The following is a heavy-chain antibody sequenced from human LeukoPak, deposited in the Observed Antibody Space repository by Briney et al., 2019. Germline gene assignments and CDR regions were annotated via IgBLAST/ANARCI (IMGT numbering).Heavy chain of an antibody. D-gene: IGHD3-16*01. CDR3: ARVMTSLGG. CDR1: GFTLSDHF. V-gene: IGHV3-72*01. Sequence: PGGSLRLSCAVSGFTLSDHFMDWARQAPGKGLEWVGRSRNKANSYSTEYAASVKGRFTISRDDSENSLYLQMDSLKTEDTAVYYCARVMTSLGGWGQGTLVTVSP. CDR2: SRNKANSYST. J-gene: IGHJ4*02.